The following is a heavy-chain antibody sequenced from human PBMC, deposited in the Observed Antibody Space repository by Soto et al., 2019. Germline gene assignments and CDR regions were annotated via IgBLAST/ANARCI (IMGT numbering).Heavy chain of an antibody. D-gene: IGHD5-18*01. CDR3: ARVRVRRRGYSYGYPDY. CDR2: IYYSGST. V-gene: IGHV4-31*03. J-gene: IGHJ4*02. CDR1: GGSISSGGYY. Sequence: SETLSLTCTVSGGSISSGGYYWSWIRQHPGKGLEWIGYIYYSGSTYYNPSLKSRVTISVDTSKNQFSLKLSSVTAADTAVYYCARVRVRRRGYSYGYPDYWGQGTLVTVSS.